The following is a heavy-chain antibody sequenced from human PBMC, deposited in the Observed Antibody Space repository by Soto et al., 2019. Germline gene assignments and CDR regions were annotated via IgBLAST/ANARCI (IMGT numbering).Heavy chain of an antibody. J-gene: IGHJ4*02. Sequence: QLQLPESGPGLVKPSETLSLTCTVSAGSITRGSFYWGWIRQPPRKGLEWIGSIYYTRNTYYNRALKSRVTLPVDSAKHQFSPELSSVPAADTAFFYCARHWEQWLGYIEYWGQATLVAVSS. CDR3: ARHWEQWLGYIEY. D-gene: IGHD6-19*01. CDR1: AGSITRGSFY. CDR2: IYYTRNT. V-gene: IGHV4-39*01.